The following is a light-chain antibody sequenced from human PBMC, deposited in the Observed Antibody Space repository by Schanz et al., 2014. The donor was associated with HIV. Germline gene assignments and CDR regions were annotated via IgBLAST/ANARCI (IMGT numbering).Light chain of an antibody. CDR3: QQHNEFPFT. V-gene: IGKV1-5*03. J-gene: IGKJ2*01. CDR1: QSIGNS. Sequence: IQMTQSPSTLSASVGDRVTITCRASQSIGNSLAWYQQKPGRAPKLLIYKASSLETGVPSTFRGSGSGTDFTLTISSLQPDDFATYYCQQHNEFPFTFGQGTRLEIK. CDR2: KAS.